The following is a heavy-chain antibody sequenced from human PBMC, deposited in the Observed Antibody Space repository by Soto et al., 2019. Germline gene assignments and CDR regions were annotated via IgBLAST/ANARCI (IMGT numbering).Heavy chain of an antibody. V-gene: IGHV3-30-3*01. Sequence: QVQLVESGGGVVQPGRSLRLSCAASGFTFSSYAMHWVRQAPGKGLEWVAVISYDGSNKYYADSVKGRFTISRDNSKNTLYLQMNSLRAEDTAVYYCARDGSLDWNYGIDYYGMDVW. CDR1: GFTFSSYA. CDR2: ISYDGSNK. J-gene: IGHJ6*01. D-gene: IGHD1-7*01. CDR3: ARDGSLDWNYGIDYYGMDV.